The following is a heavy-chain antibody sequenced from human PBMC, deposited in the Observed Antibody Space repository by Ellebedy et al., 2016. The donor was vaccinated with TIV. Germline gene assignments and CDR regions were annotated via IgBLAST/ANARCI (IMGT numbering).Heavy chain of an antibody. CDR1: GFTFSSYG. CDR3: AGGSGWYEGY. CDR2: IWYDGSNK. Sequence: GESLKISXAASGFTFSSYGMHWVRQAPGKGLEWVAVIWYDGSNKYYADSVKGRFTISRDNSKNTLYLQMNSLRAEDTAVYYCAGGSGWYEGYWGQGTLVTVSS. D-gene: IGHD6-19*01. J-gene: IGHJ4*02. V-gene: IGHV3-33*01.